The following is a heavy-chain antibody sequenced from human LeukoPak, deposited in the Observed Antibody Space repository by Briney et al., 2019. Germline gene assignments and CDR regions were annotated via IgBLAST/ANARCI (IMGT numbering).Heavy chain of an antibody. V-gene: IGHV4-59*01. J-gene: IGHJ4*02. CDR3: ARDGSGYGGRFDY. D-gene: IGHD5-12*01. Sequence: SETLSLTCTVSGGSISTYYWSWIRQPPGKGLEWIGYVYYSGSTNYNPSLKSRVTISVDTSKNQFSLKLSSMTAADTAVYYSARDGSGYGGRFDYWGQGTLVTVSS. CDR1: GGSISTYY. CDR2: VYYSGST.